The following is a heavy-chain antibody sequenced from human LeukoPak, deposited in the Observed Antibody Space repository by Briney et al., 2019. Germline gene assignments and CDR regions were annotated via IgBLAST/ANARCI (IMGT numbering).Heavy chain of an antibody. Sequence: GGSLRLSRAASGFTLRSHWMHWVRQAPGKGLVWVSRINYDGSSTTYADSVKGRFAISRDNAKNTLFLQMNSLRVEDTAMYYCAREAPGGYDNFDNWGQGALVTVSP. V-gene: IGHV3-74*01. D-gene: IGHD5-12*01. CDR1: GFTLRSHW. J-gene: IGHJ4*02. CDR3: AREAPGGYDNFDN. CDR2: INYDGSST.